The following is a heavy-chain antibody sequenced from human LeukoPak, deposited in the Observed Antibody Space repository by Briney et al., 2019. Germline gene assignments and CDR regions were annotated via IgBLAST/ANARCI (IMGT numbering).Heavy chain of an antibody. Sequence: QTGGSLRLSCAASGFTVSSYGMTWARQAPGEGLEWVSSFSATDGKAQYAESVKGRFTISRDNPKNTLYLQMNSLRDEDTAVYYCAKAKIASAGTGAFDDWGQGTLVTVSS. CDR3: AKAKIASAGTGAFDD. CDR2: FSATDGKA. D-gene: IGHD6-13*01. CDR1: GFTVSSYG. J-gene: IGHJ3*01. V-gene: IGHV3-23*01.